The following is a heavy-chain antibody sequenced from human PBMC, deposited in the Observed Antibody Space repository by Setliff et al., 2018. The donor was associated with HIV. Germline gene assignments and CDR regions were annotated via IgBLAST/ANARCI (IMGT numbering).Heavy chain of an antibody. CDR3: ARRIDDSGSFPDKNWFDT. J-gene: IGHJ5*02. CDR2: IYTSGTT. Sequence: PSETLSLTCFVSGVSISGHFWGWIRQPPGKGLERIGYIYTSGTTEYNPSLDSRVTISVDTSRDQFSLNLRSVTAADTALYFCARRIDDSGSFPDKNWFDTWGQGSLVTVSS. D-gene: IGHD3-10*01. CDR1: GVSISGHF. V-gene: IGHV4-4*09.